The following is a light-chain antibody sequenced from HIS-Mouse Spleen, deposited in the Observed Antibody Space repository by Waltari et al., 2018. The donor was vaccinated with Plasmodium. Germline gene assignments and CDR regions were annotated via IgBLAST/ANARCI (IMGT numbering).Light chain of an antibody. CDR2: AAS. CDR1: QSISSY. V-gene: IGKV1-39*01. CDR3: QQSYSTWT. Sequence: DIQMTPSPSSLSASVGASVTITCRASQSISSYLNWYQQKPGKAPKLLIYAASSLQSGVPSRFSGSGSGTDFTLTISSLQPEYFATYYCQQSYSTWTFGQGTKVEIK. J-gene: IGKJ1*01.